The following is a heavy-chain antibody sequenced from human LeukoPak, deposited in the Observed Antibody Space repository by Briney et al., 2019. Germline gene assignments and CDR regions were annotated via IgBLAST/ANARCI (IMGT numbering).Heavy chain of an antibody. J-gene: IGHJ4*02. CDR3: ARDAGGSYYDY. CDR2: IWYDGSNK. Sequence: GGSLRLSCAVSGFTFSSYGMHWVRQAPGKGLEWVAVIWYDGSNKYYADSVKGRFTFSRDNSKNTLYLQMNSLKAEDTAVYYCARDAGGSYYDYWGQGTLVTVSS. CDR1: GFTFSSYG. D-gene: IGHD3-10*01. V-gene: IGHV3-33*01.